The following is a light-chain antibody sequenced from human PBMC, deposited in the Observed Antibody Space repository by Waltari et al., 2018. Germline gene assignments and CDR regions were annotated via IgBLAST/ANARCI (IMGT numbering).Light chain of an antibody. V-gene: IGKV2-28*01. CDR2: FGS. CDR1: ESLLHTNGYYY. CDR3: MQGLQIPFT. Sequence: EIVMTQSPISPPVTPGEPANISCRSSESLLHTNGYYYLDWYLQRTGQSPQPRIYFGSNRASGVADRCRGSASGTDFKLQVSRVEAEDVGVYFCMQGLQIPFTFGQGTRLQI. J-gene: IGKJ2*01.